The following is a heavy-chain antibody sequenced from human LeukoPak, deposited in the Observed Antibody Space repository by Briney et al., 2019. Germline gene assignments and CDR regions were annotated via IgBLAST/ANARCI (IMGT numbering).Heavy chain of an antibody. CDR3: AREERDYYGSGSYPDY. D-gene: IGHD3-10*01. J-gene: IGHJ4*02. CDR1: GFTFSSYA. CDR2: ISYDGSNK. V-gene: IGHV3-30-3*01. Sequence: GGSLRLSCAASGFTFSSYAMHWVRQAPGKGLEWVAVISYDGSNKYYADSVKGRFTISRDNSKNTLYLQMNSLRAEDTAVYYCAREERDYYGSGSYPDYWGQGTLVTVSS.